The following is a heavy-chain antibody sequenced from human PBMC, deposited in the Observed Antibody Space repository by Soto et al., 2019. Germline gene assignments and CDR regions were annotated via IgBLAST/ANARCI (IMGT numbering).Heavy chain of an antibody. CDR1: GFTFKHNA. Sequence: QVQLVESGGGVVQPGRSLTIFCTASGFTFKHNAMHWIRQAPAKGLEWVADISFDGSTKNYADSVKGRFTISRDNSKNTLSLQMRALKGEDTATYYCAREGIAESGPNFYDFWGQGILVAVSS. CDR3: AREGIAESGPNFYDF. CDR2: ISFDGSTK. J-gene: IGHJ4*02. D-gene: IGHD6-13*01. V-gene: IGHV3-30-3*01.